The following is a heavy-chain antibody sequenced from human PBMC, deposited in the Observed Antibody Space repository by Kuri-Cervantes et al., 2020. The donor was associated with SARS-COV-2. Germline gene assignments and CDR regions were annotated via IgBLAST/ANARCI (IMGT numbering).Heavy chain of an antibody. CDR1: GFTFSSYG. CDR3: AKKGDYSNYAERPHYYYYYMDV. D-gene: IGHD4-11*01. Sequence: GGSLRLSCAASGFTFSSYGMYWVRQAPGKGLEWVAFIRYDGSNKYYADSVKGRFTISRDNSKNTLYLQMNSLRAEDTAVYYCAKKGDYSNYAERPHYYYYYMDVWGKGTTVTVSS. J-gene: IGHJ6*03. CDR2: IRYDGSNK. V-gene: IGHV3-30*02.